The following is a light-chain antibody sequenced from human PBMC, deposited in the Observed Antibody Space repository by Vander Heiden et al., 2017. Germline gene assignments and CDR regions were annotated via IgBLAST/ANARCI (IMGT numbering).Light chain of an antibody. V-gene: IGKV2-28*01. Sequence: EILMTQSPLSLPVTPGEPASISCRSSQSLLYSNGSTYVDWYLQKPGQSPQLLIYLVSNRASGVPDRFSGSGSGTDFTLRISRVEAEDVGVYYCMQPLHTPWTFGQGTKVEIK. CDR3: MQPLHTPWT. CDR1: QSLLYSNGSTY. J-gene: IGKJ1*01. CDR2: LVS.